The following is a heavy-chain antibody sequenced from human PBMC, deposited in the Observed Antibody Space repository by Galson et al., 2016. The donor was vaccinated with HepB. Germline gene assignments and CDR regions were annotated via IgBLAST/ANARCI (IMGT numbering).Heavy chain of an antibody. Sequence: SLRLSCAASGFNVSATYMSWVRQAPGKGLDWVAVIFRDDCIYYADPVKGRFIISRDKSKNTLCLQMNSLRVEDTAVYYCARDGSEGSTYWYFDLWGRGTLVTVSS. V-gene: IGHV3-53*01. CDR2: IFRDDCI. CDR1: GFNVSATY. CDR3: ARDGSEGSTYWYFDL. J-gene: IGHJ2*01. D-gene: IGHD1-26*01.